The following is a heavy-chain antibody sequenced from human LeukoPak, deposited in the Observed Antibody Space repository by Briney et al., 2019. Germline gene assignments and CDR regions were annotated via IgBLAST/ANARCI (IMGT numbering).Heavy chain of an antibody. J-gene: IGHJ4*02. CDR2: IYYSGST. Sequence: NPSETLSLTCTVSGGYIGSYYWDWIRQPPGKGLEWIGSIYYSGSTYYNPSLKSRVIISVDTSKNQFSLKLSSVTAADTAVYYCASQGTYYYGSGSYYIGYFDYWGQGTLVTVSS. D-gene: IGHD3-10*01. CDR3: ASQGTYYYGSGSYYIGYFDY. CDR1: GGYIGSYY. V-gene: IGHV4-39*01.